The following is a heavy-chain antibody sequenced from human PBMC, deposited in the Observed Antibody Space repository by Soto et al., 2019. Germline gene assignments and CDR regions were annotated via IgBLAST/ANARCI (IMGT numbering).Heavy chain of an antibody. Sequence: QVQLVQAGAEVKKPGSSVKVSCKDSGGTFSTYSMFWVRQAPGQVLEWMGRIIPMLGVRNYAQRFQDRVTITADNSKATVHMELSRLRSEDTALYYCTIGSWSGEVYDIWGQGTMVTVSS. D-gene: IGHD2-21*01. V-gene: IGHV1-69*02. CDR3: TIGSWSGEVYDI. CDR2: IIPMLGVR. J-gene: IGHJ3*02. CDR1: GGTFSTYS.